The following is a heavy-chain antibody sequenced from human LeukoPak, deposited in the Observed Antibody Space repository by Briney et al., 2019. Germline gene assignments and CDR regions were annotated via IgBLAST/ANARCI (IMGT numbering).Heavy chain of an antibody. CDR3: ARVPLTWSVRDYYYMDD. CDR2: ISGSGGTT. CDR1: GFTFSSYA. Sequence: PGGSLRLSCAASGFTFSSYAMRGVRQAPGKGLEWVSGISGSGGTTYCVDSVKGRFTISRDNSNNTLFLQMNSLILEDTAVYYCARVPLTWSVRDYYYMDDRGNRAPFTLSS. J-gene: IGHJ6*03. D-gene: IGHD4-17*01. V-gene: IGHV3-23*01.